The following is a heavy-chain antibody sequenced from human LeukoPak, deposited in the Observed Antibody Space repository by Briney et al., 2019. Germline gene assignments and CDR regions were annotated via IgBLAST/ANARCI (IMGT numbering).Heavy chain of an antibody. CDR2: ISGSGGST. V-gene: IGHV3-23*01. D-gene: IGHD3-3*01. Sequence: PGGSLRLSCAASGFTFSSYAMSWVRQAPGKGLEWVSAISGSGGSTYYADSVKGRFTISRDNSKNTLYLQMNSLRAEDTAVYYCARGPQQSITIFGVADSYDWFDPWGQGTLVTVSS. J-gene: IGHJ5*02. CDR1: GFTFSSYA. CDR3: ARGPQQSITIFGVADSYDWFDP.